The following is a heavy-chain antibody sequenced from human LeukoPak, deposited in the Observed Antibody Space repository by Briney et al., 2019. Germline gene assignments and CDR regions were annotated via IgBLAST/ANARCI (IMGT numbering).Heavy chain of an antibody. V-gene: IGHV3-21*01. CDR2: ISSSSSYI. Sequence: GGSLRLSCAASGFTFSSYSMNWVRQAPGKGLEWVSSISSSSSYIYYADSVKGRFTISRDNAKNSPYLQMNSLRAEDTAVYYCASLTFFLHYWGQGTLVTVSS. J-gene: IGHJ4*02. CDR3: ASLTFFLHY. CDR1: GFTFSSYS. D-gene: IGHD3-16*01.